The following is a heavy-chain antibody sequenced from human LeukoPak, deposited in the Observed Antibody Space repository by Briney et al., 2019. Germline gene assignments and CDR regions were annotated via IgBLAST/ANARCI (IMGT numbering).Heavy chain of an antibody. V-gene: IGHV2-5*02. Sequence: SGPTLVRPTQTLTLTCTFSGFSMSSSGVGVGWIRQSPVKALEWLAVIYWDDDTRYSPSLKSRITITKGTSRNQVVLKLTNVAPVDTARYYCAHTGDGYNYYFDYWGQGTLLTVSS. D-gene: IGHD5-24*01. CDR3: AHTGDGYNYYFDY. J-gene: IGHJ4*02. CDR1: GFSMSSSGVG. CDR2: IYWDDDT.